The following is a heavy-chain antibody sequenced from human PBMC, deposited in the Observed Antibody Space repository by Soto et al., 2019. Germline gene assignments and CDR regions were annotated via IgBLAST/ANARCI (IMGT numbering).Heavy chain of an antibody. CDR2: ISAYNGDT. CDR1: GYTFTSNG. CDR3: ARVMIVVSEALTTYDP. D-gene: IGHD3-22*01. Sequence: GASVKVSCKASGYTFTSNGISWLRRTPGQGLEWIGWISAYNGDTKYAQKLQGRVTMTTDTSTSTAYMELRSLRSDDTAVYYCARVMIVVSEALTTYDPWGQGTQVTVSS. J-gene: IGHJ5*02. V-gene: IGHV1-18*04.